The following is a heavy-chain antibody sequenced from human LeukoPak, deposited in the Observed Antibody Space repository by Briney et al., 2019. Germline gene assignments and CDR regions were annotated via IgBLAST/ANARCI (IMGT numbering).Heavy chain of an antibody. CDR2: IIPIFGTA. CDR1: GGTFSSYA. CDR3: ARMRGFCSSTSCYEGDY. D-gene: IGHD2-2*01. J-gene: IGHJ4*02. Sequence: ASVKVSCKASGGTFSSYAISWVRQAPGQGLEWMGRIIPIFGTANYAQKLQGRVTMTTDTSTSTAYMELRSLRSDDTAVYYCARMRGFCSSTSCYEGDYWGQGTLVTVSS. V-gene: IGHV1-69*05.